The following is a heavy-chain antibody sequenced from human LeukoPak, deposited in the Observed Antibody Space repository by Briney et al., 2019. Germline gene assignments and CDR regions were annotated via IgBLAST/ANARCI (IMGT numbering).Heavy chain of an antibody. D-gene: IGHD3-22*01. J-gene: IGHJ3*02. V-gene: IGHV1-69*04. Sequence: GASVTVSFTASGGTFSSYAISWVRQAPGQGLEWMGRIIPILGIANYAQKFQGRVTITADKSTSTAYMELSSLRSEDTAVYYCASRFAPLRYDSSGYYVDAFDIWGQGTMVTVSS. CDR2: IIPILGIA. CDR1: GGTFSSYA. CDR3: ASRFAPLRYDSSGYYVDAFDI.